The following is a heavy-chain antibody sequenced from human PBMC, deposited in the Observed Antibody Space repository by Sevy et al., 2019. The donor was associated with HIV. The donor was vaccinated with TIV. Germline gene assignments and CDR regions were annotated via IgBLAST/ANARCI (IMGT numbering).Heavy chain of an antibody. J-gene: IGHJ4*02. CDR1: GFTFSIYA. V-gene: IGHV3-23*01. CDR2: ISGGSDDR. CDR3: AKERPNTSSWIFDY. D-gene: IGHD6-13*01. Sequence: GGSLRLSCVASGFTFSIYAMSWVRQAPGKGLEWVSGISGGSDDRYYADSVRGRFTISRDSSKNTLYMQMSGLRAEDTAIYYCAKERPNTSSWIFDYWGQGTLVTVSS.